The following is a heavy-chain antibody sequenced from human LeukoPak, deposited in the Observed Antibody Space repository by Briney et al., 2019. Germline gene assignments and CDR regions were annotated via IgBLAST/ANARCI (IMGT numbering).Heavy chain of an antibody. CDR1: GFTVSSNY. CDR2: IKPDGSEK. V-gene: IGHV3-7*01. J-gene: IGHJ5*01. Sequence: GGSLRLSCAASGFTVSSNYMSWVRQAPGKGLEWVATIKPDGSEKYHVDSVSGRFTISRDNTNDSLFLQMNSLRVDDTAVYYCVRGGTYWTVSWGQGTLVNVS. CDR3: VRGGTYWTVS.